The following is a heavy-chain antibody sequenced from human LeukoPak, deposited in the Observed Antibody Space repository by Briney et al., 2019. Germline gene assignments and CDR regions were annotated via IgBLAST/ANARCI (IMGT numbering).Heavy chain of an antibody. Sequence: PSETLSLTCTVSGGSISSYYWSWIRQPPGKGLEWIGYIYYSGSTNYNPSLKSRVTISVDTSKNQFSLKLSSVTAADTAVYYCARGIAVAEGAFDIWGQGTMVTVSS. CDR3: ARGIAVAEGAFDI. J-gene: IGHJ3*02. D-gene: IGHD6-19*01. CDR2: IYYSGST. V-gene: IGHV4-59*01. CDR1: GGSISSYY.